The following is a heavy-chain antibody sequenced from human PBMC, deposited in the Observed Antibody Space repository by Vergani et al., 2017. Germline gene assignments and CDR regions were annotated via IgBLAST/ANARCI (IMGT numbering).Heavy chain of an antibody. Sequence: QVQLVQSGAEVKKPGASVKVSCKASGYTFTSYGISWVRQAPGQGLEWMGWISAYNGNTNYAQKLQGRVTRTTDTSRSTAYMELRRLRSDERAVYYCAGDYLAAAGLGAGGYWGQGTLVTVSS. D-gene: IGHD6-13*01. J-gene: IGHJ4*02. CDR2: ISAYNGNT. CDR3: AGDYLAAAGLGAGGY. V-gene: IGHV1-18*01. CDR1: GYTFTSYG.